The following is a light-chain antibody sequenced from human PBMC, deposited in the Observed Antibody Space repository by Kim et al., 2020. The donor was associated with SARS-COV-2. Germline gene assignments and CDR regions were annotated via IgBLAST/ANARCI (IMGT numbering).Light chain of an antibody. CDR3: NSYTTSGTWV. CDR2: DVS. V-gene: IGLV2-14*03. J-gene: IGLJ3*02. CDR1: SSDVGGYNH. Sequence: QSALTQPASVSGSPGQSITISCTGTSSDVGGYNHVSWYQQHPGKAPKLVIYDVSQRPSGVSNRFSGSKSGDTASLTISGLQAEDEAHYYCNSYTTSGTWVFGGGTKLTVL.